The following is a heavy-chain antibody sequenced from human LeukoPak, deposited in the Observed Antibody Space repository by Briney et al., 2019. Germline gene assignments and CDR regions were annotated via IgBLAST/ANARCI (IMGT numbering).Heavy chain of an antibody. CDR3: ARASVTTVTLDY. CDR2: ISRSGSSI. J-gene: IGHJ4*02. CDR1: GFTFSDNY. D-gene: IGHD4-17*01. V-gene: IGHV3-11*04. Sequence: GGSLRLSCAASGFTFSDNYMSWIRQAPGKGLEWISYISRSGSSIYYADSVKGRFTISRDNAKNSLYLQMNSLRAEDTAVYYCARASVTTVTLDYWGQGTLVTVSS.